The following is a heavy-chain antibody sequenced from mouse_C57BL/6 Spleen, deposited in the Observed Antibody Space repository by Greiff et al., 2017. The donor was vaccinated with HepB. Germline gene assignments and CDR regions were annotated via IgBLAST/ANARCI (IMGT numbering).Heavy chain of an antibody. J-gene: IGHJ3*01. Sequence: VQLQQSGGDLVKPGGSLKLSCAASGFTFSSYGMSWVRQTPDKRLEWVATISSGGSYTYYPDSVKGRFTISRDNAKNTLYLQMSSLKSEDTAMYYCARGGDSSGTRFAYWGQGTLVTVSA. V-gene: IGHV5-6*01. CDR1: GFTFSSYG. CDR2: ISSGGSYT. CDR3: ARGGDSSGTRFAY. D-gene: IGHD3-2*02.